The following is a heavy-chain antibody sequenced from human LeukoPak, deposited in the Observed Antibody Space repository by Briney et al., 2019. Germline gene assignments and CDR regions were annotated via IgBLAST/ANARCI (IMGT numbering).Heavy chain of an antibody. CDR2: IYYSGST. J-gene: IGHJ4*02. CDR1: GGSISSYY. D-gene: IGHD6-13*01. CDR3: ASPGIAAASSDY. Sequence: SETLSLTCTVSGGSISSYYWSWIRQPPGKGLEWIGYIYYSGSTNYNPSLKSRVTISVDTSKNQFSLKLSSVTAADTAVYYCASPGIAAASSDYWGQGTLVTVSS. V-gene: IGHV4-59*08.